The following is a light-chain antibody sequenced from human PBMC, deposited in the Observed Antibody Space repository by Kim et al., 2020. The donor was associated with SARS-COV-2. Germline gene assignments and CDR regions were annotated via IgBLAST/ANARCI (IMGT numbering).Light chain of an antibody. Sequence: GDRVTITCRASQGIGDYLAWYQQNPGKAPKLLIYAASTLQSGVPSRFSGSGSGTEFTLTITNLQPEDFATYFCQRYSFYPRTFGQGTKVDIK. CDR2: AAS. CDR1: QGIGDY. V-gene: IGKV1-9*01. J-gene: IGKJ1*01. CDR3: QRYSFYPRT.